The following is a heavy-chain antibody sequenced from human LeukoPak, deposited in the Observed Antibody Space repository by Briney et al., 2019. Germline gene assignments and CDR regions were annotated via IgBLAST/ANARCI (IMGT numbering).Heavy chain of an antibody. V-gene: IGHV3-21*04. Sequence: PGGSLRLSCAASGFTFSSYAMNWVRQAPGKGLEWVSSISSSSSYIYYADSVKGRFTISRDNAKNSLYLQMNSLKTEDTAVYYCARSPVGTTPFDYWGQGTLVTVSS. CDR1: GFTFSSYA. CDR2: ISSSSSYI. CDR3: ARSPVGTTPFDY. J-gene: IGHJ4*02. D-gene: IGHD1-26*01.